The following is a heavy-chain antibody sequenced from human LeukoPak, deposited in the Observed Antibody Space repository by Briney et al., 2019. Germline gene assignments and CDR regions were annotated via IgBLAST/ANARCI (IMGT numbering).Heavy chain of an antibody. D-gene: IGHD3-10*01. CDR3: ARDTYLWFGEHGY. Sequence: ASVKVSCKASGYTFTGYYMHWVRQAPGQGLEWMGWINPNSGGTNYAQKFQGRVTMTRDTSISTAYMELSRLRSDDTAVYYCARDTYLWFGEHGYWGQGTLVTVSS. J-gene: IGHJ4*02. V-gene: IGHV1-2*02. CDR1: GYTFTGYY. CDR2: INPNSGGT.